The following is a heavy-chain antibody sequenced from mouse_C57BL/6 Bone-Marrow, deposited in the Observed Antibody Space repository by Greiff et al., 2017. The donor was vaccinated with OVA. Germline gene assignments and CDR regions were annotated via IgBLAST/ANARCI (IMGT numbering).Heavy chain of an antibody. V-gene: IGHV14-4*01. D-gene: IGHD4-1*01. CDR3: CPSGTIDY. J-gene: IGHJ2*01. CDR1: GFNIKDDY. Sequence: VQLQQSGAELVRPGASVKLSCTASGFNIKDDYMHWVKQRPEQGLEWIGWIDPENGDTEYASKFQGKATITADTSSNTAYLQLSSLTSEDTAVYYCCPSGTIDYWGQGTTLTVSS. CDR2: IDPENGDT.